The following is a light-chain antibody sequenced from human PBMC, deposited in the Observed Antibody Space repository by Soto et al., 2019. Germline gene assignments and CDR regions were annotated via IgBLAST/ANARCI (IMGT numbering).Light chain of an antibody. CDR2: GGS. V-gene: IGKV3-20*01. J-gene: IGKJ4*01. Sequence: EIVLTPSPGTLYLSPGEGATLSCRASQSVSSTYLAWDQQKPGQAPRLLIYGGSSRATGIPDRFSGRESGTDFNLTITRLEPEDFAGYYCQQFGSSPLTLGGGTKVEIK. CDR3: QQFGSSPLT. CDR1: QSVSSTY.